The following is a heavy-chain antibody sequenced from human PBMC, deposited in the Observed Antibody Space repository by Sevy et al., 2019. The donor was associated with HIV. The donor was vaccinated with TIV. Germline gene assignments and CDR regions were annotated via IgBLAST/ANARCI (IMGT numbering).Heavy chain of an antibody. Sequence: ASVKVSCKASGYTFTSYGISWVRQAPGQGLEWMGWISAYNGNTNYAQKLQGRVTMTTDTSTSTAYMELRSLRSEDTAVYYCARDRPGDYDFWSGYLNDFDYWGQGTLVTVSS. CDR1: GYTFTSYG. V-gene: IGHV1-18*04. CDR2: ISAYNGNT. D-gene: IGHD3-3*01. J-gene: IGHJ4*02. CDR3: ARDRPGDYDFWSGYLNDFDY.